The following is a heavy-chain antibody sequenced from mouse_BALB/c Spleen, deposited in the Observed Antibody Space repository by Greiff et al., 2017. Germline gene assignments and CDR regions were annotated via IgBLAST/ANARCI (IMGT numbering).Heavy chain of an antibody. D-gene: IGHD1-1*01. V-gene: IGHV1-31*01. CDR3: ARWGDGSSSY. Sequence: EVQRVESGPELVKPGASVKISCKASGYSFTGYYMHWVKQSHVKSLEWIGRINPYNGATSYNQNFKDKASLTVDKSSSTAYMELHSLTSEDSAVYYCARWGDGSSSYWGQGTTLTVSS. J-gene: IGHJ2*01. CDR1: GYSFTGYY. CDR2: INPYNGAT.